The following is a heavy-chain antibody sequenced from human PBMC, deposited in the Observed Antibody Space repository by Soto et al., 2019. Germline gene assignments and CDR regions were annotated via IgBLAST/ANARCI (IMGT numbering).Heavy chain of an antibody. Sequence: VQLVESGGGLVQPGGSLRLSCAASGFTFSSYEMNWVRQAPGKGLEWVSYISSSGSTIYYADSVKGRFTISRDNAKNSLYLQMNSLRAEDTAVYYCARGADFWSGYLAADFDYWGQGTLVTVSS. V-gene: IGHV3-48*03. D-gene: IGHD3-3*01. CDR1: GFTFSSYE. J-gene: IGHJ4*02. CDR2: ISSSGSTI. CDR3: ARGADFWSGYLAADFDY.